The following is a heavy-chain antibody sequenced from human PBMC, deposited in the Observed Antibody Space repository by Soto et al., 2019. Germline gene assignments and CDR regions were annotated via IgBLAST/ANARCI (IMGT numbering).Heavy chain of an antibody. V-gene: IGHV4-39*01. CDR1: GGSIISSPDW. D-gene: IGHD6-6*01. CDR2: IYRDGAT. CDR3: ARLAGSSFFTY. Sequence: QLRLQESGPGLVKPSETLSLICTVSGGSIISSPDWWGWVRQPPGKGPDWIASIYRDGATYYNPSLNSRVTVFVDSSKNQFSLKLTSVTAADTAIYYCARLAGSSFFTYWGQGTRVTVSS. J-gene: IGHJ4*02.